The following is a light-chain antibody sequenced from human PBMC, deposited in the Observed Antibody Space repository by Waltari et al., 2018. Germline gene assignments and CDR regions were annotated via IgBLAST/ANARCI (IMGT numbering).Light chain of an antibody. CDR2: WAS. J-gene: IGKJ4*01. CDR1: QSVFLSSHNKNY. CDR3: QQYFSTPHT. V-gene: IGKV4-1*01. Sequence: DFVMTQSPDSLAVSLGERATINCKSSQSVFLSSHNKNYLAWYQQKPGQPPKLLIYWASTRESGVPERFSGSGSGTDFTLTISSLQAEDVAVYYCQQYFSTPHTFGGGTKVEIK.